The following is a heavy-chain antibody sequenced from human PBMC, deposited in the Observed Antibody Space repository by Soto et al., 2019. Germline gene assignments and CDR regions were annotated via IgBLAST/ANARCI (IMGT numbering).Heavy chain of an antibody. Sequence: QVQLVQSGAEVKKAGASVKVSCKASGYTFTSYYMHWVRQAPGQGLEWMGIINPSGGSTSYAQKFQGRVSMTRDTSTCTWYMELSSLRSEDMAVYYCATLGYCSGGSCFAYRFDSCGQGTLVTVSS. J-gene: IGHJ4*02. CDR2: INPSGGST. CDR3: ATLGYCSGGSCFAYRFDS. V-gene: IGHV1-46*03. CDR1: GYTFTSYY. D-gene: IGHD2-15*01.